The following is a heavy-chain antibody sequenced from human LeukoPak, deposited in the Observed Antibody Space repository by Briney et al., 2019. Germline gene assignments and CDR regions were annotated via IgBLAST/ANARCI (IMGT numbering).Heavy chain of an antibody. D-gene: IGHD5-12*01. CDR2: IYSSGIN. CDR1: GGSTSGYF. Sequence: SETLSLTCTVSGGSTSGYFWSWIRQPAGKGLEWLGRIYSSGINNYNPSLKGRVTMSLDTSKNHLSLNLSCVTAADTAVYYCAREPTSGREPTSGRPLDYWGQGTLVTVSS. V-gene: IGHV4-4*07. CDR3: AREPTSGREPTSGRPLDY. J-gene: IGHJ4*02.